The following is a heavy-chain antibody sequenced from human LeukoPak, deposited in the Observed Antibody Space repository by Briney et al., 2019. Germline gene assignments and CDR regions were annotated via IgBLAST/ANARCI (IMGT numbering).Heavy chain of an antibody. CDR2: INHSGST. D-gene: IGHD1-20*01. Sequence: PSETLSLTCAVYGGSFSGYYWSWIRQPPGKGLEWIGEINHSGSTNYNPSLKSRVTISVDTSKNQFSLKLSSVTAADTAVYYCARGNRYNRNDVPPFDYWGQGTLVTVSS. CDR1: GGSFSGYY. J-gene: IGHJ4*02. V-gene: IGHV4-34*01. CDR3: ARGNRYNRNDVPPFDY.